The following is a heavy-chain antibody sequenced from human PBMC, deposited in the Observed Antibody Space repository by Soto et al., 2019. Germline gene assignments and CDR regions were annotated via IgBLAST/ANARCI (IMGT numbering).Heavy chain of an antibody. D-gene: IGHD2-8*01. CDR3: ASELWGEPELCYCGMDV. CDR1: GDSISSADYY. V-gene: IGHV4-30-4*01. J-gene: IGHJ6*02. Sequence: KASETLSLTCTVSGDSISSADYYWSWIRQTPGKGLEWIGHIFYSGTTYYNPSLKSRLTISVDTSKNHVSVRLTSVTAADTSEYYCASELWGEPELCYCGMDVWGQGTTVIVSS. CDR2: IFYSGTT.